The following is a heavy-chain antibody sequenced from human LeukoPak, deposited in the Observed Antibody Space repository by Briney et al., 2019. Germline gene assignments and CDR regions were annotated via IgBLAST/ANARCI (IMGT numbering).Heavy chain of an antibody. CDR2: SVVGSGNT. D-gene: IGHD3-9*01. Sequence: GASVKVSCKASGFTFTSSAVQWVRQARGQRLEWKGWSVVGSGNTNYAQKLQERVTITRDMSTSTAYMELSSLRSEDTAVYYCAAWAHYDILTGYYYFDYWGQGTLVTVSS. CDR3: AAWAHYDILTGYYYFDY. V-gene: IGHV1-58*01. J-gene: IGHJ4*02. CDR1: GFTFTSSA.